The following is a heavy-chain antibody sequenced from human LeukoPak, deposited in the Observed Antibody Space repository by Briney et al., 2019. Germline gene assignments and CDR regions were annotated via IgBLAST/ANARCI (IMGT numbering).Heavy chain of an antibody. V-gene: IGHV3-48*04. CDR1: GFTFSSYA. Sequence: PGGSLRLSCAASGFTFSSYAMSWVRQAPGKGLEWISYISSSGDTINYADSVKGRFTISRDNAKKSLYLQMNSLRVDDTAVYYCARAAGWFAPWGQGTLVTVSS. CDR2: ISSSGDTI. CDR3: ARAAGWFAP. J-gene: IGHJ5*02.